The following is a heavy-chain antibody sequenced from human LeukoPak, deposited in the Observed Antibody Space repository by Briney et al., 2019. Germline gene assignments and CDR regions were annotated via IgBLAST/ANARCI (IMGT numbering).Heavy chain of an antibody. D-gene: IGHD6-19*01. Sequence: GGSLRLSCAASGFTFSSSAMHWVRQAPGKGLEWVAVISYDGSNKYYADSVKGRFTISRDNSKNTLYLQMNSLRAEDTAVYYCAKGDPIDSGGWYQTFDYWGQGTLVTVSS. CDR1: GFTFSSSA. CDR3: AKGDPIDSGGWYQTFDY. CDR2: ISYDGSNK. V-gene: IGHV3-30*01. J-gene: IGHJ4*02.